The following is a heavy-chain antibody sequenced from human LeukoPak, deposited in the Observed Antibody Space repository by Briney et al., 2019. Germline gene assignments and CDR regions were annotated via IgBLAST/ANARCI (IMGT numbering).Heavy chain of an antibody. CDR2: IYTSGST. CDR3: VREGSVYYGSGSYAYFDY. V-gene: IGHV4-4*07. CDR1: GGSISSYY. J-gene: IGHJ4*02. D-gene: IGHD3-10*01. Sequence: PSETLSLTCTVSGGSISSYYWSWIRQPAGKGLEWIGRIYTSGSTNYNPSLKSRVTMSVDTSKNQFSLKLSSVTAADTAVYYCVREGSVYYGSGSYAYFDYWGQGTLVTVSS.